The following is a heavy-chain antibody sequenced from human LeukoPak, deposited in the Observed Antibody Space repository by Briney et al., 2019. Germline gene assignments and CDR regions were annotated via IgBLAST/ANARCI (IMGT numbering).Heavy chain of an antibody. CDR3: ASTRSSLPPEDCFDY. CDR1: GFTFSSYS. D-gene: IGHD3-16*02. V-gene: IGHV3-21*01. Sequence: GGSLRLSCAASGFTFSSYSMNWVRQAPGKGLEWVSSISSSSSYIYYADSVKGRFTISRDNAKNSLYLQMNSLRAEDTAVYYCASTRSSLPPEDCFDYWGQGTLVTVSS. CDR2: ISSSSSYI. J-gene: IGHJ4*02.